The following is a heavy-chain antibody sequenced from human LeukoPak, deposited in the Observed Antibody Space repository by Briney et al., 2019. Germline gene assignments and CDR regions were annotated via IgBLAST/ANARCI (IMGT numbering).Heavy chain of an antibody. J-gene: IGHJ4*02. V-gene: IGHV4-59*01. CDR3: ARLNAYCSGGSCYWPAHFDY. CDR1: GGSISSYY. Sequence: SETLSLTCTVSGGSISSYYWSWIRQPPGKGLEWIAYISDIGSINYNPSLKSRVTISVDTSKNQFSLKLSSVTAADTAVYYCARLNAYCSGGSCYWPAHFDYWGQGTLVTVSS. D-gene: IGHD2-15*01. CDR2: ISDIGSI.